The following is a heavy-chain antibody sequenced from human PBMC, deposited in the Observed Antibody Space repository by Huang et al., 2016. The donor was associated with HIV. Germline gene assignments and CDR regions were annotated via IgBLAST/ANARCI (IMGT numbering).Heavy chain of an antibody. D-gene: IGHD3-10*01. CDR3: ARLPGSITMIRGVITDPY. V-gene: IGHV4-39*01. CDR2: IYFSGGT. Sequence: QLQLQESGPGLVKPSETLSLTCTVSGGSIRSDNYYWGWIRQPPGKGLEWIGSIYFSGGTYYNPSLKSRVTITVDTSKKQFSLKMRSVTAADTAVYYCARLPGSITMIRGVITDPYWGQGTLVTVSS. J-gene: IGHJ4*02. CDR1: GGSIRSDNYY.